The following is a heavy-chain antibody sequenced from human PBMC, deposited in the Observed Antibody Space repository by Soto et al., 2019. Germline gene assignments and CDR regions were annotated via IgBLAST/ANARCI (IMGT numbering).Heavy chain of an antibody. J-gene: IGHJ4*02. CDR3: ARHTPAISISAH. CDR1: GGSMISYY. V-gene: IGHV4-59*08. Sequence: SETLSLTRSVPGGSMISYYWSWNRQPPGRGLEWIGFIYYAGSTKYNPSLNSRVTISVDTSKNQFSLTVTSVTAADTAVYYCARHTPAISISAHWGQGTLVTVSS. CDR2: IYYAGST. D-gene: IGHD2-15*01.